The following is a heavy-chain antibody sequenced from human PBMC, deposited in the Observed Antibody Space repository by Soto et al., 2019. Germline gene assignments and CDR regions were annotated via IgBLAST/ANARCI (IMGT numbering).Heavy chain of an antibody. D-gene: IGHD2-15*01. CDR1: GFTFSSYG. V-gene: IGHV3-33*01. CDR3: ARDGDIVVVVAATGHYYGMDV. Sequence: GGSLRLSCAASGFTFSSYGMHWVRQAPGKGLEWVAVIWYDGSNKYYADYVKGRITISRDNSKNTLYLQMNSLRAEDTAVYYCARDGDIVVVVAATGHYYGMDVWGQGTTVTVSS. J-gene: IGHJ6*02. CDR2: IWYDGSNK.